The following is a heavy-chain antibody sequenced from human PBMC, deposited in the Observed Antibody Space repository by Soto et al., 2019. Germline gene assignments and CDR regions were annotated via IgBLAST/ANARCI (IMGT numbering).Heavy chain of an antibody. Sequence: QVQLQESGPGLVKPSQTLSLTCTVSGGSISSGDYYWSWIRQPPGKGLEWIGYIYYSGSTYYNPSITSRITIALDTSQNQLSLNPRSVAATDTAVYYCAICGGKAVYFDYWGQGTLVTVSS. CDR3: AICGGKAVYFDY. CDR1: GGSISSGDYY. V-gene: IGHV4-30-4*01. CDR2: IYYSGST. D-gene: IGHD2-15*01. J-gene: IGHJ4*02.